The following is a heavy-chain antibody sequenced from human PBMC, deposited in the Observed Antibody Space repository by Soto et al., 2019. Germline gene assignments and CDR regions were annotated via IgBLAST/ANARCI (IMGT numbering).Heavy chain of an antibody. CDR2: VYYSGST. Sequence: AQTLSLTCTVSDGSISSSSYYCGWILHPPGKGLEWIGSVYYSGSTYYNPSLKSRVTIYVDTSKNQFSLKLSSVTAADTAVYYCAISTYSSSDPGYYYYYGMDVWGQGNTVT. CDR3: AISTYSSSDPGYYYYYGMDV. V-gene: IGHV4-39*01. D-gene: IGHD6-13*01. CDR1: DGSISSSSYY. J-gene: IGHJ6*02.